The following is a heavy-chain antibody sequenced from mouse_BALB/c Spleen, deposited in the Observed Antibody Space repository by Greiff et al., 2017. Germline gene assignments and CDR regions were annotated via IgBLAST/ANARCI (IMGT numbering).Heavy chain of an antibody. J-gene: IGHJ2*01. CDR3: ARTYYRYDVFDY. Sequence: EVKLMESGPGLVKPSQSLSLTCTVTGYSITSDYAWNWIRQFPGNKLEWMGYISYSGSTSYNPSLKSRISITRDTSKNQFFLQLNSVTTEDTATYYCARTYYRYDVFDYWGQGTTLTVSS. V-gene: IGHV3-2*02. D-gene: IGHD2-14*01. CDR2: ISYSGST. CDR1: GYSITSDYA.